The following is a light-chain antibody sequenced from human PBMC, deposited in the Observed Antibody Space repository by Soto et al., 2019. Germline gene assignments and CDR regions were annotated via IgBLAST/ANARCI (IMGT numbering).Light chain of an antibody. CDR2: KAP. V-gene: IGKV1-5*03. CDR3: QQYNSFPT. J-gene: IGKJ1*01. Sequence: DIQMTQSPSTLSASVGDRVTITCRASQSISSWLAWYQQKPGKAPKILIYKAPSLESGVPSRFSGSRSGTEFPLTISSLQPDYFATYYCQQYNSFPTFGQGPKVEIK. CDR1: QSISSW.